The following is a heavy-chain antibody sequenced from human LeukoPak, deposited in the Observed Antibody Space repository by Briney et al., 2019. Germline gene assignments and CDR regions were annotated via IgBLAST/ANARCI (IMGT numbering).Heavy chain of an antibody. J-gene: IGHJ5*02. CDR2: INHSGST. CDR1: GGSFSGYY. D-gene: IGHD3-10*01. Sequence: SETLSLTCAVYGGSFSGYYWSWIRQPPGKGLEWIGEINHSGSTNYNPSLKSRVTISVDTSKNQFSLKLSSVTAADTAVYYCARGGTPIPILPNNWFDPWGQGTLVTVSS. CDR3: ARGGTPIPILPNNWFDP. V-gene: IGHV4-34*01.